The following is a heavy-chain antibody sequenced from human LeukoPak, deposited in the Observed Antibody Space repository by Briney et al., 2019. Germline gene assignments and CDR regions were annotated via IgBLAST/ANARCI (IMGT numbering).Heavy chain of an antibody. CDR1: GGSFSGYY. V-gene: IGHV4-34*01. J-gene: IGHJ4*02. D-gene: IGHD6-19*01. Sequence: SETLSLTCAVYGGSFSGYYWSWIRQPPGKGLEWIGEINHSGSTNYNPSLKSRVTISVDTSKNQFSLKLSSVTAADTAVYYCARLWAVAGHFDYWGQGTLVTVSS. CDR2: INHSGST. CDR3: ARLWAVAGHFDY.